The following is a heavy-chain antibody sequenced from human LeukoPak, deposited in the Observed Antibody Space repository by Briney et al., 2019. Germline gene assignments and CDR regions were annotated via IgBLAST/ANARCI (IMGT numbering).Heavy chain of an antibody. V-gene: IGHV4-30-2*01. CDR2: IYHSGST. CDR1: GGSISSGGYS. D-gene: IGHD1-26*01. CDR3: ASGYSGSYSPDAFDI. J-gene: IGHJ3*02. Sequence: SETLSLTCAVSGGSISSGGYSWSWIRQPPGKGLEWIGYIYHSGSTYYNPSLKSRVTISVDRSKNQFSLKLSSATAADTAVYYCASGYSGSYSPDAFDIWGQGTMATVSS.